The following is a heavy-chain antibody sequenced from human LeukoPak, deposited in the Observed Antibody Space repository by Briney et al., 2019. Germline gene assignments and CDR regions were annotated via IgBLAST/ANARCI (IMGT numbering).Heavy chain of an antibody. D-gene: IGHD2-21*02. CDR3: ARDYPSGDCGGDCYYYYGMDV. J-gene: IGHJ6*02. CDR1: GGTFSSYA. Sequence: ASVKVSCKASGGTFSSYAISWVRQAPGQGLERMGGIIPIFGTANYAQKFQGRVTITADESTSTAYMELSSLRSEDTAVYYCARDYPSGDCGGDCYYYYGMDVWGQGTTVTVSS. V-gene: IGHV1-69*13. CDR2: IIPIFGTA.